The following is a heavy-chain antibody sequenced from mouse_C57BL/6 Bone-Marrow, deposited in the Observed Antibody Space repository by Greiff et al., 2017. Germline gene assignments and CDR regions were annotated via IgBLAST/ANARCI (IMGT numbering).Heavy chain of an antibody. D-gene: IGHD3-3*01. J-gene: IGHJ4*01. V-gene: IGHV1-5*01. CDR2: IYPGNSDT. CDR3: TRDSYEDYAMDY. Sequence: EVQLQQSGTVLARPGASVKMSCKTSGYTFTSYWMHWVKQRPGQGLEWIGAIYPGNSDTSYNQKFKGKAKLTAVTSASTAYMELSSLTNEDSAVYYCTRDSYEDYAMDYWGQGTSVTVSS. CDR1: GYTFTSYW.